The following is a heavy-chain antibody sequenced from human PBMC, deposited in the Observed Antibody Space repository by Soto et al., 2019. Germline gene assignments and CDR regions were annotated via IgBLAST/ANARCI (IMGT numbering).Heavy chain of an antibody. CDR3: ARDGDHDYFYGMDI. D-gene: IGHD7-27*01. J-gene: IGHJ6*02. V-gene: IGHV4-59*01. Sequence: LQESVPGLVKASETLSLSCSVSFGPMRGYYWSWIRQPPGKGLEWIANIFYNGGANYNPSLRSRVTISVDKSKNSFSLRLTSVSPAETAVYYCARDGDHDYFYGMDIWGQGTTVPVS. CDR1: FGPMRGYY. CDR2: IFYNGGA.